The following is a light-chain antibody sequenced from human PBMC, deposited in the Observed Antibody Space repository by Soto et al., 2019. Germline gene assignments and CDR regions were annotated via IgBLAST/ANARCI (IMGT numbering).Light chain of an antibody. CDR3: QQSYGTPWT. CDR2: AAS. CDR1: QSVGNY. V-gene: IGKV1-39*01. Sequence: DIQMTQSPSSLSASAGDRVTITCRASQSVGNYLNWYQQKPGKAPKLLIYAASSLHSGVPSRFSGIGSGTDFTLTISSLQPEDLTTYYCQQSYGTPWTFGQGTKVEI. J-gene: IGKJ1*01.